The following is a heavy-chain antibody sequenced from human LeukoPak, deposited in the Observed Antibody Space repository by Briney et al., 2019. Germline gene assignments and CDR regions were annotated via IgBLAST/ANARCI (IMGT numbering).Heavy chain of an antibody. V-gene: IGHV3-23*01. J-gene: IGHJ5*02. Sequence: GGSLRLSCAASGFTFSSYVMSWVRQAPGKGLEWVSGISGGGGSTYYADSVKGRFTISRDNSKNTLYLQMNSLRAEDTAVYYCAKENSGYDTNWFDPWGQGTLVTVSS. CDR2: ISGGGGST. D-gene: IGHD5-12*01. CDR3: AKENSGYDTNWFDP. CDR1: GFTFSSYV.